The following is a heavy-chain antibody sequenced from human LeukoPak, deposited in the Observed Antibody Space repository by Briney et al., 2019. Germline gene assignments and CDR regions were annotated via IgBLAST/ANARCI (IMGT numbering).Heavy chain of an antibody. V-gene: IGHV1-2*02. CDR3: ARDGKDIVVVPAAKRYYYYYMDV. CDR1: GYTFTGYY. Sequence: GASVKVSCKASGYTFTGYYIHWVRQAPGQGLEWMGWINPNSGGTNYAQKFQGRVTMTRDTSISTAYMEPSRLRSDDTAVYYCARDGKDIVVVPAAKRYYYYYMDVWGKGTTVTVSS. CDR2: INPNSGGT. D-gene: IGHD2-2*01. J-gene: IGHJ6*03.